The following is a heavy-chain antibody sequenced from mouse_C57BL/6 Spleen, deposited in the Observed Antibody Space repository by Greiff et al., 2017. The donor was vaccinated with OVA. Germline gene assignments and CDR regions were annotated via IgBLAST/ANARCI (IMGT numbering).Heavy chain of an antibody. CDR2: FYPGSGSI. J-gene: IGHJ3*01. D-gene: IGHD3-2*02. CDR3: ARHEDGYSSGYVGTWFAY. CDR1: GYTFTEYT. V-gene: IGHV1-62-2*01. Sequence: VEPGASVKLSCKASGYTFTEYTIHWVKQRSGQGLEWIGWFYPGSGSIKYNEKFKDKATLTADKSSSTVYMELSRLTSEDSAVYFCARHEDGYSSGYVGTWFAYWGQGTLVTVSA.